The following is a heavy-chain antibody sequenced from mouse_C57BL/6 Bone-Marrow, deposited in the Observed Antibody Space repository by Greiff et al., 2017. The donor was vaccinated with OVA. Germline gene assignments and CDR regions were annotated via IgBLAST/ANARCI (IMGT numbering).Heavy chain of an antibody. J-gene: IGHJ1*03. V-gene: IGHV1-69*01. CDR2: IDPSDSYT. CDR3: ARCPIYYLHWYFDV. CDR1: GYTFTSYW. Sequence: VQLQQSGAELVMPGASVKLSCKASGYTFTSYWMHWVKQRPGQGLEWIGEIDPSDSYTNYNQKFKGKSTLTVDKSSSTAYMQLSSLTSEDSAVYYCARCPIYYLHWYFDVWGTGTTVTVSS. D-gene: IGHD1-1*01.